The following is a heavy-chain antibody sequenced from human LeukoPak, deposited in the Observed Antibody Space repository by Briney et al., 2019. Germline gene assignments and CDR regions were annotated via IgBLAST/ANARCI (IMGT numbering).Heavy chain of an antibody. D-gene: IGHD5-24*01. CDR2: INPNSGGT. J-gene: IGHJ4*02. V-gene: IGHV1-2*02. CDR1: GYTFTGYY. Sequence: ASVKVSCKASGYTFTGYYMHWVRQAPGQGLEWMGWINPNSGGTNYAQKFQGRVTMTRDTSISTAYMELSRLRSDDTAVYYCARAGPGGGYNFQFDYWGQGTLVTVSS. CDR3: ARAGPGGGYNFQFDY.